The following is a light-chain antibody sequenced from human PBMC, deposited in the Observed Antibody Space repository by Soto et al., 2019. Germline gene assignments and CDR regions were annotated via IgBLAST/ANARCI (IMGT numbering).Light chain of an antibody. J-gene: IGLJ3*02. CDR1: SSDIGVYDF. Sequence: QSVLTQPASVSGSPGQSITISCTGTSSDIGVYDFVSWYQQHPGRAPKLLIYDVTKRPSGISDRFSGSKSGNTASLTISGLQPEDEADYYCSSYTTSSTRVFGGGTKVTVL. CDR3: SSYTTSSTRV. V-gene: IGLV2-14*01. CDR2: DVT.